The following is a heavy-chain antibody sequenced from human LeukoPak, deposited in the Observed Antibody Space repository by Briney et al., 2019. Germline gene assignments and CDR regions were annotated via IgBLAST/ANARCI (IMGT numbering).Heavy chain of an antibody. CDR2: INAGNGNT. CDR1: GYTFTSYA. D-gene: IGHD5-12*01. J-gene: IGHJ6*02. Sequence: GASVKVSCKASGYTFTSYAMHWARQAPGQRLEWMGWINAGNGNTKYSQKFQGGVTITRDTSASTAYMELSSLRSEDTAVYYCARTVRYSGYLSYGMDVWGQGTTVTVSS. V-gene: IGHV1-3*01. CDR3: ARTVRYSGYLSYGMDV.